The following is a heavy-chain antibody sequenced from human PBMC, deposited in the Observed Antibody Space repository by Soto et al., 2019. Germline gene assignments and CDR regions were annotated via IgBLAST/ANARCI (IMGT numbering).Heavy chain of an antibody. V-gene: IGHV4-34*01. J-gene: IGHJ4*02. D-gene: IGHD2-15*01. CDR2: INHSGST. Sequence: QVQLQQWGAGLLKPSETLSLTCAVYGGSFSGYYWSWIRQPPGKGLEWIGEINHSGSTNYNPSLKSRVTISVDTAKNQFSLNLSSVTAADTAVYYCARGPDSRYCSGGSCYSRGLKYWGQGTLVTVSS. CDR1: GGSFSGYY. CDR3: ARGPDSRYCSGGSCYSRGLKY.